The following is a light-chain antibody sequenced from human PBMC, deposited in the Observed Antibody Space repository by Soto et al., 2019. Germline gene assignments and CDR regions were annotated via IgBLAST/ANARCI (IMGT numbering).Light chain of an antibody. CDR1: SSNIGAGYD. CDR3: QSYDSSLSGCYV. CDR2: GNS. V-gene: IGLV1-40*01. Sequence: VLTQPHSVSGAPGQRVTISCTGSSSNIGAGYDVHWYQQLPGTAPKLLIYGNSNRPSGVPDRFSGSKSGTSASLAITGLQAEDEADYYCQSYDSSLSGCYVFGTGTKVTVL. J-gene: IGLJ1*01.